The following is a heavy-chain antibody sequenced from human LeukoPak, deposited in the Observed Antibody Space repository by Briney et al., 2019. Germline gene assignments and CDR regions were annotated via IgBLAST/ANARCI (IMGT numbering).Heavy chain of an antibody. J-gene: IGHJ4*02. CDR3: ARGDSGSSHFDY. V-gene: IGHV3-30-3*01. Sequence: GGSLRLSCAASGFTFSTYSMNWVRQAPGKGLEWVAVISYDGTNKYYAESVKGRFTISRDNSKNTVNLQMNSLRAEDTAVYYCARGDSGSSHFDYWGQGTLVTVSS. D-gene: IGHD1-26*01. CDR2: ISYDGTNK. CDR1: GFTFSTYS.